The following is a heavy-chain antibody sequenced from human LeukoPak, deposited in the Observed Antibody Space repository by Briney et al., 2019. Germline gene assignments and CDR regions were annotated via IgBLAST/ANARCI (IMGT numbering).Heavy chain of an antibody. D-gene: IGHD5-24*01. CDR3: AREGRDGYIGPFDY. V-gene: IGHV4-30-4*01. CDR1: GGSISSGDYY. Sequence: SETLSLTCTVSGGSISSGDYYWSWIRQPPGKGLEWIGYIYYSGSTYYNPSLKSRVTISVDTSKNQFSLKLSSVTAADTAVYYCAREGRDGYIGPFDYWGQGTLDTVSS. J-gene: IGHJ4*02. CDR2: IYYSGST.